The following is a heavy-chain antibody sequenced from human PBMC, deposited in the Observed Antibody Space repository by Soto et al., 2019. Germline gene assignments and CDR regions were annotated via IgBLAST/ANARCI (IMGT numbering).Heavy chain of an antibody. D-gene: IGHD4-17*01. CDR1: GGSISSYY. CDR3: ARMPPVTTGLAFDI. J-gene: IGHJ3*02. V-gene: IGHV4-59*01. Sequence: SETLSLTCTVSGGSISSYYWSWIRQPPGKGLEWIGYIYYSGSTNYNPSLKSRVTISVDTSKNQFSLKLSSVTAADTAVYYCARMPPVTTGLAFDIWGPGTMVTV. CDR2: IYYSGST.